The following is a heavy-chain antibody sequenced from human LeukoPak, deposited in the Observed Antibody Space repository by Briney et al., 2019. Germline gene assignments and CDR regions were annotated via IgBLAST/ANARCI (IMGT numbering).Heavy chain of an antibody. V-gene: IGHV3-23*01. Sequence: GGSLRLSCATSGFTFNTYGMSWVRQAPGKGLEWVSGISGSGGATYYADSVKGRFTISRDDPHNTLYLQMNSLRAEDTAVYFCARGGVDYYGSGTYYLMYYFDYWGQGALVTVSS. CDR3: ARGGVDYYGSGTYYLMYYFDY. D-gene: IGHD3-10*01. J-gene: IGHJ4*02. CDR1: GFTFNTYG. CDR2: ISGSGGAT.